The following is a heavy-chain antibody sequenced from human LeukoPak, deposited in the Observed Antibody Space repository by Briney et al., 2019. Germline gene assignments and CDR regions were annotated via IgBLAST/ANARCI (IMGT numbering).Heavy chain of an antibody. CDR3: ARVGAAILNYYYMDV. V-gene: IGHV3-11*01. J-gene: IGHJ6*03. CDR2: ISSSGSTI. D-gene: IGHD1-26*01. Sequence: KPGGSLRLSCAASGFIFSDYYMSWIRQAPGKGLEWVSYISSSGSTIYYADSVKGRFTISRDNAKNSLYLQMNRLRAEHTAVYYCARVGAAILNYYYMDVWGKGTTVTVSS. CDR1: GFIFSDYY.